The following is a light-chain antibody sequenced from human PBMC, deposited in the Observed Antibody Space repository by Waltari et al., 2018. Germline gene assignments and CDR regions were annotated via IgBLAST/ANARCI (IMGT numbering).Light chain of an antibody. CDR2: EGS. CDR1: SSDVGRYNL. V-gene: IGLV2-23*03. CDR3: CSYAGSSTFLWV. J-gene: IGLJ3*02. Sequence: QSALTQPASVSGSPGQSITISCTGTSSDVGRYNLVSRYQQHPGKAPKLMIYEGSKRPSGGSNRFSGSKSGNTASLTISGLQAEDEADYYCCSYAGSSTFLWVFGGGTKLTVL.